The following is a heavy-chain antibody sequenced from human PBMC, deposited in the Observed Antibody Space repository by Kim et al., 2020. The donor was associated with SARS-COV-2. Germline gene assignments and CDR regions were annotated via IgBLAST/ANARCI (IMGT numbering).Heavy chain of an antibody. Sequence: ASVKVSCKVSGYTITELSMHWVRQAPGKGLEWMGGFDPEDGETIYAQKFQGRVTMTEDTSTDTAYMELSSLRSEDTAVYYCATDTGAMVRGVHYYYYGMDVWGQGTTVTVSS. CDR1: GYTITELS. CDR3: ATDTGAMVRGVHYYYYGMDV. J-gene: IGHJ6*02. V-gene: IGHV1-24*01. D-gene: IGHD3-10*01. CDR2: FDPEDGET.